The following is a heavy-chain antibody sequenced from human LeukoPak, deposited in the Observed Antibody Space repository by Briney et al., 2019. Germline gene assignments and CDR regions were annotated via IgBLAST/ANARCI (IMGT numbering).Heavy chain of an antibody. Sequence: SETLSLTCTVSGGSISGGGYYWSWIRQHPGKGLEWIGYIYYSGSTYSNPSLKSRVTISVDTSKNQFSLKLSSVPAAGTAVYYCARERGHYYDSSGPVDWGQGTLVSVSS. CDR1: GGSISGGGYY. D-gene: IGHD3-22*01. J-gene: IGHJ4*02. CDR2: IYYSGST. CDR3: ARERGHYYDSSGPVD. V-gene: IGHV4-31*03.